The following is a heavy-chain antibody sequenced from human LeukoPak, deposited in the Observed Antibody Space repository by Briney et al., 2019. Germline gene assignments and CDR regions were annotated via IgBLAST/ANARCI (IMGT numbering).Heavy chain of an antibody. CDR1: GYTFTGYY. CDR2: INPSGGNT. CDR3: ARDRTHYYESSGYYSRWEY. J-gene: IGHJ4*02. D-gene: IGHD3-22*01. V-gene: IGHV1-46*01. Sequence: ASVTVSCRASGYTFTGYYMHWVRQAPGQGLEWMGWINPSGGNTKYAQRFLGRVTMTRDTSTSTVYMELSSLRSEDTAVYYCARDRTHYYESSGYYSRWEYWGQGTLVTVSS.